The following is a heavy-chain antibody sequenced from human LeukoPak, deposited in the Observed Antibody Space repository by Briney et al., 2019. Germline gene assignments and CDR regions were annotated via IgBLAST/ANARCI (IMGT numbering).Heavy chain of an antibody. CDR1: GGSFSGYY. V-gene: IGHV4-34*01. D-gene: IGHD3-22*01. J-gene: IGHJ4*02. CDR3: ARSYYYDSSGPTEGDY. CDR2: INHSGST. Sequence: SETLSLTCAVYGGSFSGYYWSWIRQPPGKGLEWIGEINHSGSTNYNPSLKSRVTISVDTSKNQFSLKLSSVTAADTAVYYCARSYYYDSSGPTEGDYWGQGTLVTVSS.